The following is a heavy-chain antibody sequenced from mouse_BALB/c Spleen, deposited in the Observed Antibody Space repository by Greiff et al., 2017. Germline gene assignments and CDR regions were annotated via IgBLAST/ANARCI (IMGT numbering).Heavy chain of an antibody. CDR3: ARGNYGYWYAMDY. Sequence: VQLQESGPGLVAPSQSLSITCTVSGFSLTSYGVHWVRQPPGKGLEWLGVIWAGGSTNYNSALMSRLSISKDNSKSQVFLKMNSLQTDDTAMYYCARGNYGYWYAMDYWGQGTSVTVSS. V-gene: IGHV2-9*02. CDR1: GFSLTSYG. CDR2: IWAGGST. J-gene: IGHJ4*01. D-gene: IGHD1-2*01.